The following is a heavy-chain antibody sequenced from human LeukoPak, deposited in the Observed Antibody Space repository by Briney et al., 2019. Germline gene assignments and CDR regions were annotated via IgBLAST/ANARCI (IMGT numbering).Heavy chain of an antibody. Sequence: GGSLRLSCAASGFTFDDYAMHWVRQAPGKGLEWVSLISGDGGSTYYADSVKGRFTISRDNSRNSLYLQMNSLRTEDTALYYCAKGWTVAGYYYYYGMDVWGQGTTVTVSS. CDR1: GFTFDDYA. J-gene: IGHJ6*02. D-gene: IGHD6-19*01. CDR3: AKGWTVAGYYYYYGMDV. CDR2: ISGDGGST. V-gene: IGHV3-43*02.